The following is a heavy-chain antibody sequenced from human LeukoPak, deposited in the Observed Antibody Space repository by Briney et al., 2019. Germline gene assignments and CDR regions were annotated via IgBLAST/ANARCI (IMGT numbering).Heavy chain of an antibody. V-gene: IGHV3-30*18. CDR1: GITFSSYG. CDR3: AKDVVTYCGGDCYSGFDY. CDR2: ISYDGSNK. J-gene: IGHJ4*02. Sequence: SXAASGITFSSYGXXWVRQAPGKXXEXVAVISYDGSNKYYADSVKGRFTISRDNSKNTLYLQMNSLRAEDTAVYYCAKDVVTYCGGDCYSGFDYWGQGTLVTVSS. D-gene: IGHD2-21*02.